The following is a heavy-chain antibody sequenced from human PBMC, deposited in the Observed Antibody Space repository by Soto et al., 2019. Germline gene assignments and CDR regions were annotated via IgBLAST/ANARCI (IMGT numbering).Heavy chain of an antibody. CDR1: GFTFDDYA. D-gene: IGHD2-2*01. Sequence: EVQLVESGGGLVQPGRSLRLSCAASGFTFDDYAMHWVRQAPGKGLEWVSGISWNSGSIGYAVSVKGRFTISRDNAKNSLYLQMNSLRAEDTALYYCAKGTWYQLLPFSYFDYWGHGTLVTVYS. V-gene: IGHV3-9*01. CDR2: ISWNSGSI. CDR3: AKGTWYQLLPFSYFDY. J-gene: IGHJ4*01.